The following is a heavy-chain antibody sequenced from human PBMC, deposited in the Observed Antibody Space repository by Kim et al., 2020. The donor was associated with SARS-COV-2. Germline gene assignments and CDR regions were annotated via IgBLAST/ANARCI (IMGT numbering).Heavy chain of an antibody. Sequence: GGSLRLSCTASGFTFGDYAMSWFRQAPGKGLEWVAFIRSKAYGGTTEYAASVKGRFTISRDDSKSIAYLQMNSLKTEDTAVYYCTRLGNTAMDYYYYVMDVWGQGTPVTVSS. D-gene: IGHD5-18*01. CDR1: GFTFGDYA. J-gene: IGHJ6*02. CDR3: TRLGNTAMDYYYYVMDV. V-gene: IGHV3-49*03. CDR2: IRSKAYGGTT.